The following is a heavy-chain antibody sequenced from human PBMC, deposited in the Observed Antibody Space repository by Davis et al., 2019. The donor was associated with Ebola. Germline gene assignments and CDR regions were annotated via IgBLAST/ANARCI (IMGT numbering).Heavy chain of an antibody. CDR2: IKQDGSEK. CDR1: GFTFSSYW. V-gene: IGHV3-7*03. CDR3: ARLRAQLWLRVGWFDP. J-gene: IGHJ5*02. Sequence: GGSLRLSCAASGFTFSSYWMSWVRQAPGKGLEWVANIKQDGSEKYYVDSVKGRFTISRDNAKNSLYLQMNSLRAEDTAVYYCARLRAQLWLRVGWFDPWGQGTLVTVSS. D-gene: IGHD5-18*01.